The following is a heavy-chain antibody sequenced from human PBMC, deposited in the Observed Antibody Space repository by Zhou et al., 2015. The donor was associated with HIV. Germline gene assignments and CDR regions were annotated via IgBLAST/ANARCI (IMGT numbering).Heavy chain of an antibody. D-gene: IGHD6-19*01. CDR3: ARDDGVGSGWYAYFDL. Sequence: QVQLVQSGAEVKKPGASVKISCKAFGYTFTNYYMHWVRQVPGQGLEWMGIIITSDGRSKSAQDFQGRFTMTRDTSTNTVYMELSRLTSEDTAVYYCARDDGVGSGWYAYFDLWGRGTLVTVSS. J-gene: IGHJ2*01. CDR2: IITSDGRS. V-gene: IGHV1-46*01. CDR1: GYTFTNYY.